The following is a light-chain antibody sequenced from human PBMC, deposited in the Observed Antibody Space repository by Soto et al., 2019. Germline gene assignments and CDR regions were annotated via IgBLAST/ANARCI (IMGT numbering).Light chain of an antibody. Sequence: QSALTQPAAVSGSPGQSITISCTGTSSDVGSYNLVSWYQQHPGKAPKLMIYEDTKRPSGVSNRFYGSKSGNTASLTISGHHAEDEADYYCSSYAGSTTYVVFGGGTKLTVL. CDR2: EDT. V-gene: IGLV2-23*01. CDR1: SSDVGSYNL. J-gene: IGLJ2*01. CDR3: SSYAGSTTYVV.